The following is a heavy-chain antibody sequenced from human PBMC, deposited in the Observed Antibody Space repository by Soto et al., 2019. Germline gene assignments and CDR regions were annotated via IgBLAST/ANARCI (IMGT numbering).Heavy chain of an antibody. CDR2: INQDGSAK. D-gene: IGHD3-22*01. J-gene: IGHJ4*02. CDR3: ARDPFHDSKGLFDY. V-gene: IGHV3-7*01. CDR1: GFAFSTFW. Sequence: GGSLRLSCAASGFAFSTFWMHWVRQAPGKGLEWVASINQDGSAKYHVDSVKGRFTISRGNAKNSLYLQMSSLRVEDTALYSCARDPFHDSKGLFDYWGQGTLVTVSS.